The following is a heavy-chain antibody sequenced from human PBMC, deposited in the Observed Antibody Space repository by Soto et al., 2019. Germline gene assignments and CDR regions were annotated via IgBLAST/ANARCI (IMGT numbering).Heavy chain of an antibody. CDR2: IYYSGST. Sequence: PSETLSLTCTVSGGSISSYYWSWIRQPPGKGLEWIGYIYYSGSTNYNPSLKSRVTISVDTSKNQFSLKLSSVTAADTAVYYCARDQVAVAGGGWFDPWGQGTLVTVSS. CDR1: GGSISSYY. CDR3: ARDQVAVAGGGWFDP. D-gene: IGHD6-19*01. V-gene: IGHV4-59*01. J-gene: IGHJ5*02.